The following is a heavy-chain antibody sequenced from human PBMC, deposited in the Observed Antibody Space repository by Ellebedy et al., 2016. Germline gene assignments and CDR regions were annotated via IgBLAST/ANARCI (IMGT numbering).Heavy chain of an antibody. CDR3: AREAYSGDFDY. CDR1: GYTFTSYG. Sequence: ASVKVSXXASGYTFTSYGISWVRQAPGQGLEWMGWISAYNGNTNYAQKFQGRVTITADESTSTAYMELSSLRSEDTAVYYCAREAYSGDFDYWGQGTLVTVSS. V-gene: IGHV1-18*01. CDR2: ISAYNGNT. J-gene: IGHJ4*02. D-gene: IGHD2-21*01.